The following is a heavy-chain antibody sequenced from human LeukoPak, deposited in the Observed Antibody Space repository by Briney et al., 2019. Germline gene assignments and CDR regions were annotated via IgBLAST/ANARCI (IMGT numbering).Heavy chain of an antibody. CDR2: ISAYNGNT. Sequence: ASVKVSCKASGYTFTSYGISWVRQAPGQGLEWMGWISAYNGNTNYAQKLQGRVTMTTDTSTSTAYMELSRLRSDDTAVYYCVRDRISHALDIWGQGTMVTVSS. CDR3: VRDRISHALDI. CDR1: GYTFTSYG. D-gene: IGHD2/OR15-2a*01. J-gene: IGHJ3*02. V-gene: IGHV1-18*01.